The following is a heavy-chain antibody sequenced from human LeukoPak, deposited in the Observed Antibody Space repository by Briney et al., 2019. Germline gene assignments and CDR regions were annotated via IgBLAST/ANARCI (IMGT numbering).Heavy chain of an antibody. CDR3: VRHSRVVAFDY. CDR2: IFYSGST. D-gene: IGHD2-15*01. Sequence: SETLSLTCTVSGGSISSSSYSWGWIRRPPGKGLEWIGSIFYSGSTYYNPSLKSRVTISLDTSKNQVSLELSSVTAADTAVYYCVRHSRVVAFDYWGQGNLVTVSS. CDR1: GGSISSSSYS. V-gene: IGHV4-39*01. J-gene: IGHJ4*02.